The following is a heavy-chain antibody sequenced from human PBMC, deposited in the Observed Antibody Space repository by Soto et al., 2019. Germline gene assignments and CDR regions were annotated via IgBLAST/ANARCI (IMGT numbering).Heavy chain of an antibody. CDR2: IYYSGST. V-gene: IGHV4-61*01. CDR3: ARAVLHLRNGMDV. J-gene: IGHJ6*02. Sequence: AETLSLTCTVSGCSVSSGSYYWSWIRHPPGKGLEWIGYIYYSGSTNYNPSLKSRVTISVDTSKNQFSLKLSSVNAADTAVYYCARAVLHLRNGMDVCGQGTKVTVTS. CDR1: GCSVSSGSYY. D-gene: IGHD1-26*01.